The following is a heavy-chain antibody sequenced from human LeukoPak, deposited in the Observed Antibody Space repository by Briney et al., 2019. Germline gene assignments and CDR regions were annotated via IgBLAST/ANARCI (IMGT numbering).Heavy chain of an antibody. CDR3: ARDSTYCGGDCYLGTKIDY. CDR1: GYTFTGYY. CDR2: INPNSGGT. D-gene: IGHD2-21*02. V-gene: IGHV1-2*02. J-gene: IGHJ4*02. Sequence: VASVKVSCEASGYTFTGYYMHWVRQAPGQGLEWMGWINPNSGGTNYAQKFQGRVTMTRDTSISTAYMELSRLRSDDTAVYYCARDSTYCGGDCYLGTKIDYWGQGTLVTVSS.